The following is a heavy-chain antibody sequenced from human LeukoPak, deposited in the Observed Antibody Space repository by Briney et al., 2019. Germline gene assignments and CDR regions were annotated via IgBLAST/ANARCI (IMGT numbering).Heavy chain of an antibody. CDR2: IIPIFGTA. D-gene: IGHD3-9*01. V-gene: IGHV1-69*05. CDR3: ARASDILTGYYMDY. Sequence: GASVKVPCKASGGTFSSYAISWVRQAPGQGLEWMGRIIPIFGTANYAQKFQGRVTITTDESTSTAYMELSSLRSEDTAVYYCARASDILTGYYMDYWGQGTLVTVSS. CDR1: GGTFSSYA. J-gene: IGHJ4*02.